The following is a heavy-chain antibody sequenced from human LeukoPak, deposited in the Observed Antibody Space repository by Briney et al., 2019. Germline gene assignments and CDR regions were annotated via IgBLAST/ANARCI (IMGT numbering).Heavy chain of an antibody. J-gene: IGHJ6*02. V-gene: IGHV1-69*04. CDR1: GGTFSSYA. Sequence: SVKVSCKASGGTFSSYAISWVRQAPGQGLEWMGRIIPILGIANYVQKFQGRVTITADKSTSTAYMELSSLRSEDTAVYYCAREGGSGLNYYYGMDVWGQGTTVTVSS. D-gene: IGHD3-10*01. CDR2: IIPILGIA. CDR3: AREGGSGLNYYYGMDV.